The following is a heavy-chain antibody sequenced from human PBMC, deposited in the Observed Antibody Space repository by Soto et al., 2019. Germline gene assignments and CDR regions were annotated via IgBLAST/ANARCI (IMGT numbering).Heavy chain of an antibody. D-gene: IGHD3-10*01. CDR1: GFTFSSYA. V-gene: IGHV3-23*01. CDR2: ISGSGGST. Sequence: GGSLRLSCAACGFTFSSYAMSWVRQAPGKGMEWVSAISGSGGSTYYADSVKGRFTISRDNSKNTLYLQMNSLRAEDTAVYYCAKDGLNYYGSGSYYITYYYGMDVWGQGTTVTVSS. J-gene: IGHJ6*02. CDR3: AKDGLNYYGSGSYYITYYYGMDV.